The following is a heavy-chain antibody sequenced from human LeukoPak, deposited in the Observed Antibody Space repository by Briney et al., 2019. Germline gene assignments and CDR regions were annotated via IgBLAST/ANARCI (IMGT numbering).Heavy chain of an antibody. Sequence: GGSLRLSCAASGFTFSGSAMHWVRQASGKGLEWVGRIRSKANSYATAYAASVKGRFTISRDDSKNTAYLQMNSLKTEDTAVSYCTTLPLFDYWGQGTLVTVSS. CDR3: TTLPLFDY. CDR1: GFTFSGSA. CDR2: IRSKANSYAT. J-gene: IGHJ4*02. V-gene: IGHV3-73*01.